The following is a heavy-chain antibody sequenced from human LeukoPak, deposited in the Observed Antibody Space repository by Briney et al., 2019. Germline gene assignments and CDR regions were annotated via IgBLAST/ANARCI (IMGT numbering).Heavy chain of an antibody. CDR3: ARGDPHADL. J-gene: IGHJ5*02. CDR2: ITISGHTK. Sequence: GGSLRLSCAASGFDLNTYEMTWVRQAPGKGLEWIADITISGHTKNYADSVKGRFTISRDNAGTSLYLQMNSLRVEDTGVYYCARGDPHADLWDQGTLVTVPS. CDR1: GFDLNTYE. V-gene: IGHV3-48*03.